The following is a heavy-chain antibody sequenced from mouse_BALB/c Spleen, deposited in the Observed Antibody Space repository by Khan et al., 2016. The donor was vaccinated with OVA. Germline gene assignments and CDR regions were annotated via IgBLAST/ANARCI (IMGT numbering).Heavy chain of an antibody. Sequence: VQLQQSGPGLVKPSQSLSLTCTVTGYSITTDYAWNWIRQFPGSKLEWMGHISYSGNTKYNPSLKSRISITRDTSKNQFFLQLKSVTTEDTARYYCARIYGGDFDYWGKGTTLTVSS. V-gene: IGHV3-2*02. CDR3: ARIYGGDFDY. CDR1: GYSITTDYA. D-gene: IGHD1-1*01. CDR2: ISYSGNT. J-gene: IGHJ2*01.